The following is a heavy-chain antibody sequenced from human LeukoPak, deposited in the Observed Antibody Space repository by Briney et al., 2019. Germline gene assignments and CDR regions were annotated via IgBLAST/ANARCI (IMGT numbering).Heavy chain of an antibody. D-gene: IGHD2-15*01. CDR3: AREASGFYYMDV. CDR2: INHSGST. V-gene: IGHV4-34*01. J-gene: IGHJ6*03. Sequence: PSETLSLTCAVYGGSFSGYYWSWIRQPPGKGLEWIGEINHSGSTNYNPSLKSRVTISVDTSKNQFSLKLSSVTAADTAVYYCAREASGFYYMDVSGKGTTVTVSS. CDR1: GGSFSGYY.